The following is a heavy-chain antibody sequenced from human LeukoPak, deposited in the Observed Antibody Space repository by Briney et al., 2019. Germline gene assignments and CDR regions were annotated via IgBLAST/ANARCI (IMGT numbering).Heavy chain of an antibody. J-gene: IGHJ4*02. CDR2: IYHSGST. CDR1: GYSISSGYY. D-gene: IGHD5/OR15-5a*01. V-gene: IGHV4-38-2*02. CDR3: ARGVSGRSSSFDY. Sequence: PSETLSLTCTVSGYSISSGYYWGWIRPPPGKGLEWIGSIYHSGSTYYNPSLKSRVTISVDTSKNQFSLKLSSVTAADTAVYYCARGVSGRSSSFDYWGQGTLVTVSS.